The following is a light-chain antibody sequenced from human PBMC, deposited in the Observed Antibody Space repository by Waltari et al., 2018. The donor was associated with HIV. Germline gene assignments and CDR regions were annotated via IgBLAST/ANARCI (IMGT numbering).Light chain of an antibody. CDR1: SSDGGGYHS. CDR3: SSYTRSNTVI. CDR2: YVY. Sequence: QSALTQPASVSGSPGQSITISCTGTSSDGGGYHSVTWYQQHQGKAPKLMIYYVYNRPSVVSDRFSGSKSCNTASRTISGLQAEDEADFYCSSYTRSNTVIFGGGTQLTVL. V-gene: IGLV2-14*01. J-gene: IGLJ2*01.